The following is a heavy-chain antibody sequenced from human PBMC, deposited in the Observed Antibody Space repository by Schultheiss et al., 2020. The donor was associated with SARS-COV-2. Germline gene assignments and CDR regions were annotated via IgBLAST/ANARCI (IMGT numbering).Heavy chain of an antibody. D-gene: IGHD6-13*01. J-gene: IGHJ4*02. CDR3: ARGQQQLVPGDY. V-gene: IGHV4-34*01. CDR2: INHSGST. Sequence: GSLRLSCAVYGGSFSGYYWSWIRQPPGKGLEWIGEINHSGSTNYNPSLKSRVTISVDTSKNQFSLKLSSVTAADTAVYYCARGQQQLVPGDYWGQGTLVTVSS. CDR1: GGSFSGYY.